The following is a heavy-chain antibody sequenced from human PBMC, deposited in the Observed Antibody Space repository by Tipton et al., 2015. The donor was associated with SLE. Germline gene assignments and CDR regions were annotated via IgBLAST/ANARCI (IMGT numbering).Heavy chain of an antibody. CDR3: AKKIGVGTVSSAFDF. D-gene: IGHD3-22*01. Sequence: SLRLSCATSGFTFNSYGMYWVRQAPGKGLEWVSVIAYDGSYRYYADSVKGRFTISRDNSKNTVYLQMNSLRTEDTAVYFCAKKIGVGTVSSAFDFWGPGNPGHRLL. CDR2: IAYDGSYR. J-gene: IGHJ4*02. CDR1: GFTFNSYG. V-gene: IGHV3-30*18.